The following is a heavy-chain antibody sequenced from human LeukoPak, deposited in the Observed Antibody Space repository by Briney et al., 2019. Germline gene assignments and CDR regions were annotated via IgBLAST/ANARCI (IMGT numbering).Heavy chain of an antibody. D-gene: IGHD3-3*01. Sequence: GGSLRLSCAASGFTFSSYGMSWVRQAPGKGLEWVSGISGSGGSTYYADSVKGRFTISRDNSNNTLYLQMNSLRAEDTAVYYCARDFRSLEDYWGQGTLVTVSS. V-gene: IGHV3-23*01. CDR3: ARDFRSLEDY. CDR2: ISGSGGST. CDR1: GFTFSSYG. J-gene: IGHJ4*02.